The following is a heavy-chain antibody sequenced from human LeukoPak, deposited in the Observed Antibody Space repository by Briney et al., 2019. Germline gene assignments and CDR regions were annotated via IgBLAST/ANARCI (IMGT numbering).Heavy chain of an antibody. CDR2: IYTSGNT. V-gene: IGHV4-4*07. CDR3: AREFKTYDGSGYNLDS. J-gene: IGHJ4*02. CDR1: GGSFSNYY. Sequence: SETLSLTCTVSGGSFSNYYWSWIRQPVGKGLEWVGRIYTSGNTDYNPSLRSRVTISLDTSKSQYSLKVTSVTAADTALYYCAREFKTYDGSGYNLDSWGQGTLVTVSS. D-gene: IGHD3-22*01.